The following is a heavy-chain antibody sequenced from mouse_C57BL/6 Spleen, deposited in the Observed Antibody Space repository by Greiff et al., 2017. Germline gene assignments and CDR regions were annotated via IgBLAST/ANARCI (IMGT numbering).Heavy chain of an antibody. CDR1: GYTFTDYY. Sequence: EVKLMESGPVLVKPGASVKMSCKASGYTFTDYYMNWVKQSHGKRLEWIGVINPYNGGTSYNQKFKGKATLTVDKSSNTAYMELNSLTSEDSAVYYCARSGESYAMDYWGQGTSVTVSS. D-gene: IGHD3-1*01. J-gene: IGHJ4*01. CDR3: ARSGESYAMDY. V-gene: IGHV1-19*01. CDR2: INPYNGGT.